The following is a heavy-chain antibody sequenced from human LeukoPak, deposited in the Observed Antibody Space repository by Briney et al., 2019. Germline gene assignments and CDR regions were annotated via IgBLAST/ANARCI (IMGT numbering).Heavy chain of an antibody. D-gene: IGHD2-15*01. V-gene: IGHV3-30*02. CDR3: ATSARTYIGSSLDY. CDR1: GFTFSSYG. Sequence: GGSLNLSCAASGFTFSSYGMHWVCQAPGKGLEWVAFIRYDGSNKYYADSVKGRFTISRDNSKNTLYLQMNSLRAEDTAVYYCATSARTYIGSSLDYWGQGTLVTVSS. CDR2: IRYDGSNK. J-gene: IGHJ4*02.